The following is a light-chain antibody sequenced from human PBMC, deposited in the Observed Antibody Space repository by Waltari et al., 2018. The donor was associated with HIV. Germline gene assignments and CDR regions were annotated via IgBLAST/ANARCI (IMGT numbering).Light chain of an antibody. J-gene: IGLJ3*02. V-gene: IGLV2-14*01. CDR3: SSYAYNSVLV. Sequence: HSALTQPASVSGSPGQSITISCTGTNRDLGGYDFVSWSQQHPGRAPKLMIYGVSDRPSGVSNRFSGSKSGNRASLTISGVQAEDEADYYCSSYAYNSVLVFGGGTKLTVL. CDR1: NRDLGGYDF. CDR2: GVS.